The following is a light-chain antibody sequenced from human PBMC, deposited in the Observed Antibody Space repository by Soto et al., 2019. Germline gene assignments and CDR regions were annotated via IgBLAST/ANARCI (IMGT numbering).Light chain of an antibody. J-gene: IGLJ2*01. CDR1: NSNVGSYT. CDR2: GRN. V-gene: IGLV1-44*01. Sequence: QSALTQPPSASGTPGQRVTICCSGSNSNVGSYTVNWYQQLPGTAPKLLIYGRNQRPSGGPDRFSVSNSGTSASLAISGLKSEDQADYYCSVLDDGLHSRVLGGGTKVTVL. CDR3: SVLDDGLHSRV.